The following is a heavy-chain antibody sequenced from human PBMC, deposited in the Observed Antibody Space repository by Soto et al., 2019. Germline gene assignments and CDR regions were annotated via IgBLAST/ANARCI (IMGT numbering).Heavy chain of an antibody. J-gene: IGHJ4*02. D-gene: IGHD3-16*01. CDR2: IFPGDSDT. CDR1: GYTFTNYW. CDR3: VRPNFGALTHFDF. V-gene: IGHV5-51*01. Sequence: PGESLKISCNAIGYTFTNYWSGWVGQTPGKGLEWMGIIFPGDSDTRYNPSFEGQVTVSADESISTAYLQWNTLKASDTAMYYCVRPNFGALTHFDFWGQGTLVTVSS.